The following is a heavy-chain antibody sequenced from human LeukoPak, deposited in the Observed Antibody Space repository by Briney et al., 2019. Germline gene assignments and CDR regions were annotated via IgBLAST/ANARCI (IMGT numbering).Heavy chain of an antibody. CDR2: ISGTSAYI. CDR3: AKGLYSGYDL. CDR1: EFNGFSFSSYT. J-gene: IGHJ4*02. Sequence: PGGSLRLSCNASEFNGFSFSSYTMNWVRQAPGKGLEWVSSISGTSAYIYYGSSVRGRFTISRDNSKNTLYLQMNSLRAEDTAVYYCAKGLYSGYDLWGQGTLVTVSS. V-gene: IGHV3-21*04. D-gene: IGHD5-12*01.